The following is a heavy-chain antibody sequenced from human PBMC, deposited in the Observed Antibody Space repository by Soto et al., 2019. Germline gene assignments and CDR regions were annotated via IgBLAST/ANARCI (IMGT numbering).Heavy chain of an antibody. CDR3: AKMWADFWSTHYYYYGMDV. CDR1: GFTFSSYG. D-gene: IGHD3-3*01. J-gene: IGHJ6*02. CDR2: ISYDGSNK. Sequence: QVQLVESGGGVVQPGRSLRLSCAASGFTFSSYGMHWVRQAPGKGLEWVAVISYDGSNKYYADSVKGRFTISRDNSKNTLYLQMNSLRAEYTAVYYCAKMWADFWSTHYYYYGMDVWGQGTTVTVSS. V-gene: IGHV3-30*18.